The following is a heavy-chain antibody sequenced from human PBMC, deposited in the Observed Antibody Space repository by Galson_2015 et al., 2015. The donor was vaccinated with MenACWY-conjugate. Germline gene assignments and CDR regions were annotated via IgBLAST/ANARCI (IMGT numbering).Heavy chain of an antibody. CDR3: AKDRSPAIAVAGRYFDY. V-gene: IGHV3-23*01. J-gene: IGHJ4*02. CDR1: GFTFSNYA. Sequence: SLRLSCAASGFTFSNYAMSWVRQAPGKGLEWVSAISGSGGTTYYADSVKGRFTISRDNSKNTLYLQMNSLRAEDTAVYYCAKDRSPAIAVAGRYFDYWGQGTLVTVSS. CDR2: ISGSGGTT. D-gene: IGHD6-19*01.